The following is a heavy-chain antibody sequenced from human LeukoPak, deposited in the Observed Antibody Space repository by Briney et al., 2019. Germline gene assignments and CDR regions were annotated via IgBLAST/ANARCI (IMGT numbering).Heavy chain of an antibody. CDR2: ISSSSSYI. CDR1: GFTFSSYS. J-gene: IGHJ4*02. CDR3: ARVLGGYYHDSSGYYAGMDY. D-gene: IGHD3-22*01. Sequence: GGSLRLSCAASGFTFSSYSMNWVRQAPGKGLEWVSSISSSSSYIYYADSVKGRFTISRDNAKNSLYLQMNSLRAEDTAVYYCARVLGGYYHDSSGYYAGMDYWGQGTLVTVSS. V-gene: IGHV3-21*01.